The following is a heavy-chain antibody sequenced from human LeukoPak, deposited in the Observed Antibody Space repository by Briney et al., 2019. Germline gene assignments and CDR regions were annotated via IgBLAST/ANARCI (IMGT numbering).Heavy chain of an antibody. Sequence: ASVKVSCKASRYTFTSYDINWVRQATGQGLEWMGWMNPNSGNTGYAQKFQGRVTMTTNTSISTAYMELSSLRSEDTAVYYCARWYYDFWSGYHYYFDSWGQGTLVTVSS. J-gene: IGHJ4*02. CDR3: ARWYYDFWSGYHYYFDS. D-gene: IGHD3-3*01. CDR1: RYTFTSYD. CDR2: MNPNSGNT. V-gene: IGHV1-8*01.